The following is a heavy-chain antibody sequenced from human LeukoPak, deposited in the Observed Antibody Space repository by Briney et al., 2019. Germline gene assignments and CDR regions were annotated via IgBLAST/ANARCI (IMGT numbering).Heavy chain of an antibody. CDR3: AKGPSNSDYYDSSGYFY. CDR1: GFTFDDYA. CDR2: ISWNSGSI. Sequence: GGSLRLSCAASGFTFDDYAMHWVRQAPGKGLEWVSGISWNSGSICYADSVKGRFTISRDNAKNSLYLQMNSLRAEDTALYYCAKGPSNSDYYDSSGYFYWGQGTLVTVSS. V-gene: IGHV3-9*01. J-gene: IGHJ4*02. D-gene: IGHD3-22*01.